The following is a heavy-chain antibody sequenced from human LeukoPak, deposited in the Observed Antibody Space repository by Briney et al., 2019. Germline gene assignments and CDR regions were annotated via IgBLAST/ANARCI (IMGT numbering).Heavy chain of an antibody. Sequence: PSETLSLTCAVSGGSISSSNWWSWVRQPPGKGLEWIGEIYHSGSTNYNPSLKSRVTISVDTSKNQFSLKLSSVTAADTAVYYCARAYGLYYYMDVWGKGTTVTVSS. CDR1: GGSISSSNW. J-gene: IGHJ6*03. D-gene: IGHD4-17*01. V-gene: IGHV4-4*02. CDR3: ARAYGLYYYMDV. CDR2: IYHSGST.